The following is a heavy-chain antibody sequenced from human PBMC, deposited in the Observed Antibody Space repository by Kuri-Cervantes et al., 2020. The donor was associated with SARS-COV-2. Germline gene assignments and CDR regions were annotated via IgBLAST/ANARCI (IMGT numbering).Heavy chain of an antibody. J-gene: IGHJ6*02. CDR2: ISYDGSNK. D-gene: IGHD2-15*01. V-gene: IGHV3-30*18. CDR3: AKDRRVVVAATFYYYYGMDV. CDR1: GFTFSGHW. Sequence: GGSLRLSCAASGFTFSGHWIHWVRQAPGKGLEWVAVISYDGSNKYYADSVKGRFTISRDNSKNTLYLQMNSLRAEDTAVYYCAKDRRVVVAATFYYYYGMDVWGQGTTVTVSS.